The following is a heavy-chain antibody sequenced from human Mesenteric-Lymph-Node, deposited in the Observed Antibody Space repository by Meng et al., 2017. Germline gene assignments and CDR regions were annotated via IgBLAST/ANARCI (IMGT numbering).Heavy chain of an antibody. V-gene: IGHV1-2*02. CDR1: GYTFTGYY. CDR2: INPNSGGT. D-gene: IGHD6-13*01. Sequence: ASVKVSCKASGYTFTGYYMHWVRQAPGQGLEWMGWINPNSGGTNYAQKFQGRVTMTRDTSISTAYMELSRLRSDDTAVYYCARVRKIAAAFDYWGQGTRVTVSS. J-gene: IGHJ4*02. CDR3: ARVRKIAAAFDY.